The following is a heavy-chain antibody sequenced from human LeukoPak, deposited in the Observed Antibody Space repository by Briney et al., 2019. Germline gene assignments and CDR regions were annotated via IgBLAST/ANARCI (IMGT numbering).Heavy chain of an antibody. CDR3: ARVRFGEFAFDY. Sequence: PSETLSLTCSVSGGSISGYYWNWIRQPPGKGLEWIGYMYYSGSTNYNPSLKSRVTISVDKSKNQFSLKLSYVTAADTAVYYCARVRFGEFAFDYWGQGTLVTVSS. J-gene: IGHJ4*02. CDR2: MYYSGST. D-gene: IGHD3-10*01. CDR1: GGSISGYY. V-gene: IGHV4-59*12.